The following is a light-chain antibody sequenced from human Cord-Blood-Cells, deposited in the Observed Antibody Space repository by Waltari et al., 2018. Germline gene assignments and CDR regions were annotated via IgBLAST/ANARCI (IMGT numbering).Light chain of an antibody. V-gene: IGKV3-15*01. CDR1: QSVSSN. CDR2: GAS. CDR3: QQYNNWPPGNP. J-gene: IGKJ5*01. Sequence: EIVMTQSPATLSVSPGERATLSRRASQSVSSNLAWYQQKPGQAPRLLIYGASTRATGIPSRFSGSRSESVFTLTISSLQSEDLAVYYGQQYNNWPPGNPFGQGTRLEIK.